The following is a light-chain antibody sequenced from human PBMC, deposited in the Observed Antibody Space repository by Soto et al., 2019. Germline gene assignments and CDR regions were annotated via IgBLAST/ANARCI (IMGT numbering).Light chain of an antibody. CDR2: LGS. Sequence: IVMTQSPLSLSVTPGEAASISCMSSARLLHKNGYNYVDWYMQKPGQSQQLLIYLGSNRASGVPDRFSGSGSDTYFTLEIRRVEADDVGVYYCMQPLENFRTFGQGTKVDI. J-gene: IGKJ1*01. CDR3: MQPLENFRT. V-gene: IGKV2-28*01. CDR1: ARLLHKNGYNY.